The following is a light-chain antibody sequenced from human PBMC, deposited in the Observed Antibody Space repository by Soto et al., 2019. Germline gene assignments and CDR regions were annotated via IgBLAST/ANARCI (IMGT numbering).Light chain of an antibody. CDR2: EVS. V-gene: IGLV2-14*01. CDR1: SSDFGGNKY. Sequence: QSALTQPRSLSGSPGQSVTISCTGTSSDFGGNKYVSWYQQHPGEAPKLMIYEVSNRPSGVSNRFSGSKSGNTASLTISGLQAEDEADYYCSSYTSSSTYVFGTGTQLTVL. CDR3: SSYTSSSTYV. J-gene: IGLJ1*01.